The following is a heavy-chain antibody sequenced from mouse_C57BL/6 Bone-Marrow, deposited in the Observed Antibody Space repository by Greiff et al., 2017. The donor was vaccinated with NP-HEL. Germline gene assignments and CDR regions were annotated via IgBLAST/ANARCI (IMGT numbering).Heavy chain of an antibody. V-gene: IGHV5-9-1*02. CDR3: TRGYYGSNNYFDY. D-gene: IGHD1-1*01. J-gene: IGHJ2*01. Sequence: EVMLVESGEGLVKPGGSLKLSCAASGFTFSSYAMSWVRQTPEKRLEWVAYISSGGDYIYYADTVKGRFTISRDNARNTLYLQMSSLKSEDTAMYYCTRGYYGSNNYFDYWGQGTTLTVSS. CDR1: GFTFSSYA. CDR2: ISSGGDYI.